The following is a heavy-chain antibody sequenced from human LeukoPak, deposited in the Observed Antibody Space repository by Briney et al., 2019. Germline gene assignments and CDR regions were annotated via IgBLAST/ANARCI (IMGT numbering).Heavy chain of an antibody. CDR2: INHSGST. CDR3: ARGLEWFDP. CDR1: GGSFSGYY. V-gene: IGHV4-34*01. J-gene: IGHJ5*02. Sequence: SETLSLTCAVYGGSFSGYYWSWIRQPPGKGLEWIGEINHSGSTNYNPSLKSRVTISVDTSKNQFSLKLSSVTAADTAVYYCARGLEWFDPWGQGTLVTVSS.